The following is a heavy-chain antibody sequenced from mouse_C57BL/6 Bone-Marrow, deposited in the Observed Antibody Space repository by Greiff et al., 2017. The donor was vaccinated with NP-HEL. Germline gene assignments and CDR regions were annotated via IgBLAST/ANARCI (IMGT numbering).Heavy chain of an antibody. CDR2: IHPNSGST. J-gene: IGHJ2*01. V-gene: IGHV1-64*01. Sequence: QVQLQQPGAELVKPGASVKLSCKASGYTFTSYWMHWVKQRPGQGLEWIGMIHPNSGSTNYNEKFKSKATLTVDKSSSTAYMQLSSLTSEDSAVXYCARGGGYDGYYFDYWGQGTTLTVSS. CDR1: GYTFTSYW. CDR3: ARGGGYDGYYFDY. D-gene: IGHD2-2*01.